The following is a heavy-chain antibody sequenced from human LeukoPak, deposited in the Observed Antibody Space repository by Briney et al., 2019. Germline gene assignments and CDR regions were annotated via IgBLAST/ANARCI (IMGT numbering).Heavy chain of an antibody. J-gene: IGHJ4*02. D-gene: IGHD1-26*01. V-gene: IGHV3-30*03. CDR3: ARDGRVTVGATRYGY. CDR2: ISYDGRNT. CDR1: GFTFSSYG. Sequence: GRSLRLSCAASGFTFSSYGMHWVRQAPGKGLEWVAVISYDGRNTNYGDSVKGRFTISRDNPKDTLYLQMNSLRAEDTAVYYCARDGRVTVGATRYGYWGQGTLVTVSS.